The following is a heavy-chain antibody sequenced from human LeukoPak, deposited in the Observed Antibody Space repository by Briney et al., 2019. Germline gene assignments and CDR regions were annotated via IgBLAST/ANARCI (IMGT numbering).Heavy chain of an antibody. CDR3: ARVHCSSTSCYRGYYYYGMDV. CDR2: ISYDGSNK. D-gene: IGHD2-2*02. Sequence: GRSLRLSCAASGFTFSSYAMHWVRQAPGKGLEWVAVISYDGSNKYYADSVKGRFTISRDNSKNTLYLQMNSLRAEDTAVYYCARVHCSSTSCYRGYYYYGMDVWDQGTTVTVSS. CDR1: GFTFSSYA. V-gene: IGHV3-30-3*01. J-gene: IGHJ6*02.